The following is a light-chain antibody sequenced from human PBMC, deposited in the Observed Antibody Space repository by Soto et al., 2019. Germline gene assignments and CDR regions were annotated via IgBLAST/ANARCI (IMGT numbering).Light chain of an antibody. CDR2: EVT. CDR1: SSDVGGYNY. CDR3: SSFTSSSTLV. Sequence: QSVLTQPCSVSGSPGQSITISCTGTSSDVGGYNYVSWYQHHPGKAPKLMIYEVTNRPSGVSNRFSGSKSGNTASLTISGLQAEDEADYYCSSFTSSSTLVFGTGTKVTVL. J-gene: IGLJ1*01. V-gene: IGLV2-14*01.